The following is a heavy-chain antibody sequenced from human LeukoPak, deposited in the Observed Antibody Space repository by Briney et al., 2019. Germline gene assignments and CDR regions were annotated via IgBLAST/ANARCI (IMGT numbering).Heavy chain of an antibody. CDR1: GGTFSTYT. D-gene: IGHD3-3*01. CDR3: ARAGYYDFWSGYYTPFHFDY. J-gene: IGHJ4*02. Sequence: SVKVSCKASGGTFSTYTINWVRQAPGHGLEWMGGIIPIFGSANYAQKFQDRVTITADESTSTAYMELSSLRSEDTAVYYCARAGYYDFWSGYYTPFHFDYWGQGTLVTVSS. V-gene: IGHV1-69*13. CDR2: IIPIFGSA.